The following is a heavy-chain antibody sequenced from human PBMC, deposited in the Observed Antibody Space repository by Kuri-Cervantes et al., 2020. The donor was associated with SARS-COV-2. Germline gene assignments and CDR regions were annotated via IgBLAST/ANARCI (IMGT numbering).Heavy chain of an antibody. CDR2: IYSGGST. J-gene: IGHJ5*02. CDR3: AREDRYGGNLNWFDP. Sequence: GGSLRLSCAASGFTVSSSYMSWVRQAPGKGLEWVSVIYSGGSTYYADSVQGRFTISRDNSKNTLYLQMNSLRVEDTAVYYCAREDRYGGNLNWFDPWGQGTLVTVSS. V-gene: IGHV3-53*01. D-gene: IGHD1-26*01. CDR1: GFTVSSSY.